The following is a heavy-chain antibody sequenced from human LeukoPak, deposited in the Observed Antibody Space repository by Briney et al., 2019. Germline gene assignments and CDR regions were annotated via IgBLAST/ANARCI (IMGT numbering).Heavy chain of an antibody. Sequence: PSETLSLTCTVSGGSISSSDYYWGWIRQPPGKGLEWIGNRYYSGNTYYNPSLKSRVTISVDTSKNQFSLKVSSVTAAATAVYYCARRVFGSGRHDYWGQGTLVTVSS. CDR2: RYYSGNT. J-gene: IGHJ4*02. CDR3: ARRVFGSGRHDY. CDR1: GGSISSSDYY. D-gene: IGHD3-10*01. V-gene: IGHV4-39*01.